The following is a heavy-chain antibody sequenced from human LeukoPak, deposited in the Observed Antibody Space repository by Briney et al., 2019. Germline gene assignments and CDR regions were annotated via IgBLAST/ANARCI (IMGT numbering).Heavy chain of an antibody. CDR3: ASGIAVAGTFDY. J-gene: IGHJ4*02. CDR1: GGSISSYY. Sequence: SETLPLTCTVSGGSISSYYWSWIRQPPGKGLEWIGYIYYSGSTNYNPSLKSRVTISVDTSKNQFSLKLSSVTAADTAVYYCASGIAVAGTFDYWGQGTLVTVSS. CDR2: IYYSGST. D-gene: IGHD6-19*01. V-gene: IGHV4-59*01.